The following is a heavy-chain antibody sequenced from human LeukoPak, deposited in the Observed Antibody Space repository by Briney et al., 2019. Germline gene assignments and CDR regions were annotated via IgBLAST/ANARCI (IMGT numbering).Heavy chain of an antibody. CDR3: TTNLDNWNYWYFDY. Sequence: PSETLSLTCTVSGGSISSYYWSWIRQPPGKGLEWIGYIYYSGSTNYNPSLKSRVTISVDTSKNQFSLELSSVTTADTAVYYCTTNLDNWNYWYFDYWGQGTLVTVSS. V-gene: IGHV4-59*01. CDR2: IYYSGST. J-gene: IGHJ4*02. CDR1: GGSISSYY. D-gene: IGHD1-7*01.